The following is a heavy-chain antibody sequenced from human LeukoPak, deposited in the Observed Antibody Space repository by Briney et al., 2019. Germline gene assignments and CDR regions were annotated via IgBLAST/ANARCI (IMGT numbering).Heavy chain of an antibody. D-gene: IGHD3-10*01. CDR3: ARDRGGSGSYYTGYYFDY. V-gene: IGHV3-21*01. CDR1: GFTFSSYS. CDR2: ISSSSSYI. Sequence: GGSLRLSCAASGFTFSSYSMNWVRQAPGKGLEWVSSISSSSSYIYYADLVKGRFTISRDNAKNSLYLQMNSLRAEDTAVYYCARDRGGSGSYYTGYYFDYWGQGTLVTVSS. J-gene: IGHJ4*02.